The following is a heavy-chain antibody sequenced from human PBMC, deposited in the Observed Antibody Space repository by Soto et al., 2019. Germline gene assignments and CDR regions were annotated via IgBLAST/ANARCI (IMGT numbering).Heavy chain of an antibody. J-gene: IGHJ6*02. CDR2: ISWNSGSI. CDR1: GFTFDDYA. D-gene: IGHD2-15*01. CDR3: AKDRGEGCSGGSCYSHYYGMHV. Sequence: EVQLVESGGGLVQPGRSLRLSCAASGFTFDDYAMHWVRQAPGKGLEWVSGISWNSGSIGYADSVKGRFTISRDNAKNTLYQQMNSLGAEDTALYYCAKDRGEGCSGGSCYSHYYGMHVWGQGTTVTVSS. V-gene: IGHV3-9*01.